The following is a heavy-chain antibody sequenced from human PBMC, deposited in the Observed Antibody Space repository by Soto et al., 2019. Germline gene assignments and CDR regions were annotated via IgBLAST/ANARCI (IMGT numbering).Heavy chain of an antibody. Sequence: VQLLESGGGLVQPGGSLRLSCAASGFTFSNYAMSWVRQAPGKGLEWVAVISYDGSNKYYADSVKGRFTFSRDNSKNTLYLQMNSLRAEDTAVYYCARALRFLEWEIDIWGQGTMVTVSS. V-gene: IGHV3-30-3*01. CDR1: GFTFSNYA. CDR2: ISYDGSNK. D-gene: IGHD3-3*01. J-gene: IGHJ3*02. CDR3: ARALRFLEWEIDI.